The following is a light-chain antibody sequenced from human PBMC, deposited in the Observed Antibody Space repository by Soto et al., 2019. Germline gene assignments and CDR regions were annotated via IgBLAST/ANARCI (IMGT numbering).Light chain of an antibody. J-gene: IGLJ1*01. CDR1: RSNIGARFD. V-gene: IGLV1-40*01. CDR2: VNT. Sequence: QSVRTQPPSVSGAPGQRVNISCTGSRSNIGARFDVHWYRHLPGTAPKLLISVNTNGPSGVADRFSGSKSGTSASLAIAGLRAEDEAYYYCQSYDSSLAGFVFGTGTKLTVL. CDR3: QSYDSSLAGFV.